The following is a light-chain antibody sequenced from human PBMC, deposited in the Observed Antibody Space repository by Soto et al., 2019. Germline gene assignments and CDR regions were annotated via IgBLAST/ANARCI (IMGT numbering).Light chain of an antibody. Sequence: EIVLTQSQATLSLSPGERATLSCRASQSVSSYLAWYQQKPGQAPRLLIYDASNRATGIPARFSGGGSGTDFTLTISSREPEDFAVYYCQQRFNWPRFTFGQGTKLEIK. CDR2: DAS. CDR1: QSVSSY. CDR3: QQRFNWPRFT. V-gene: IGKV3-11*01. J-gene: IGKJ2*01.